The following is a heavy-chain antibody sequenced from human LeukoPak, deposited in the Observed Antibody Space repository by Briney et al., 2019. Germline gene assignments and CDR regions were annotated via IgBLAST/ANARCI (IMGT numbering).Heavy chain of an antibody. CDR1: GYTFTAYN. CDR3: ARGVGSGTYMRFDL. V-gene: IGHV1-2*02. J-gene: IGHJ4*02. D-gene: IGHD3-10*01. Sequence: ASVKVSCKASGYTFTAYNIHWVRQAPGQGPEWMGWVTPSSGTTNYAQQFQGRVTMTRDTSISTAYMELNNLISDDTAVYYCARGVGSGTYMRFDLWGQGTLVTVSS. CDR2: VTPSSGTT.